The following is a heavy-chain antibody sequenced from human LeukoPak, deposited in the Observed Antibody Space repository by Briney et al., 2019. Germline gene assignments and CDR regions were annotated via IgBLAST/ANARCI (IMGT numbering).Heavy chain of an antibody. CDR1: GFTFSSYA. CDR2: ISYDGSNK. D-gene: IGHD5-18*01. V-gene: IGHV3-30*01. Sequence: PGGSLRLSCAASGFTFSSYAMHWVRQAPGKGLEWVAVISYDGSNKYYADSVKGRFTISRDNSKNTLYLQMNSLRAEDTAVYYCARDLRGYSYGYGVEGYMDVWGKGTTVTVSS. J-gene: IGHJ6*03. CDR3: ARDLRGYSYGYGVEGYMDV.